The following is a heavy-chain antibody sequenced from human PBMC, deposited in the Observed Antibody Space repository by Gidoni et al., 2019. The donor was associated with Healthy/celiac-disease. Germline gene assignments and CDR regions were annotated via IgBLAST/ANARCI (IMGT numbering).Heavy chain of an antibody. Sequence: QLQLQESGPGLVKPSETLSLTCTVSGGSISSSSYYWGWIRQPPGKGLEWIGSIYYSGRTYYNPSLKSRVTISVDTSKNQFSLKLSSVTAADTAVYYCARHVAVGVVIANFDYWGQGTLVTVSS. CDR2: IYYSGRT. CDR3: ARHVAVGVVIANFDY. J-gene: IGHJ4*02. CDR1: GGSISSSSYY. V-gene: IGHV4-39*01. D-gene: IGHD3-3*01.